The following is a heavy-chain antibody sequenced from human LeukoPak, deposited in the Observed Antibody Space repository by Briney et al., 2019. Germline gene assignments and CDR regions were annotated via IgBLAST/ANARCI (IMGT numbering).Heavy chain of an antibody. D-gene: IGHD3-22*01. V-gene: IGHV3-23*01. CDR1: GFTFSSYA. CDR3: ARAQAVDYYDSSPWFDP. J-gene: IGHJ5*02. CDR2: ISGSGGST. Sequence: GGSLRLSCAVSGFTFSSYAMSWVRQAPGKGLEWVSTISGSGGSTYFALSVKGRFAISRDNSKNTLFLQMNNLRSEDTALYYCARAQAVDYYDSSPWFDPWGQGTLVTVSS.